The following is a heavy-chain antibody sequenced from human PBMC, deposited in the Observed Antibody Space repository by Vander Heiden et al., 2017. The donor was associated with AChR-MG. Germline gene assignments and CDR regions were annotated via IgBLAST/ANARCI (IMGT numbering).Heavy chain of an antibody. V-gene: IGHV3-30-3*01. Sequence: QVQLVESGGGVVQPGRSLRLSCAASGFTFSSYAMHWVRQAPGKGLEWVAVISYDGSNKYYADSVKGRVTISRDNSKNTLYLQMNSLRAEDTAVYYCARDLTMVQPRTDYYMDVWGKGTTVTVSS. J-gene: IGHJ6*03. CDR2: ISYDGSNK. CDR1: GFTFSSYA. D-gene: IGHD3-10*01. CDR3: ARDLTMVQPRTDYYMDV.